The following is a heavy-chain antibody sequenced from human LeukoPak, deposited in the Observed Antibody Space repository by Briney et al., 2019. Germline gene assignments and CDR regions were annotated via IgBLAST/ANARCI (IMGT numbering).Heavy chain of an antibody. J-gene: IGHJ4*02. D-gene: IGHD3-10*01. V-gene: IGHV4-59*01. CDR2: IYYSGST. Sequence: PSEXLSLTCTVSGGSISSYYWSWIRQPPGKGLEWIGYIYYSGSTNYTPSLKSRVTISVDTSTTQFSLKLSSVTAADTAVYYCARDSPYYYGSGSYSYFDYWGQGTLVTVSS. CDR3: ARDSPYYYGSGSYSYFDY. CDR1: GGSISSYY.